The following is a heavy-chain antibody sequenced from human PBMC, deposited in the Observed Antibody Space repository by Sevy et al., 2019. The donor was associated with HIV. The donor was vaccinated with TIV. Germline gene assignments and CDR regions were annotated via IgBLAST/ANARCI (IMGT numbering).Heavy chain of an antibody. Sequence: SETLSLTCAVYGGSFSGYYWSWIRQPPGKGLEWIGEINHSGSTNYNPSLKSRVTISVDTSKNQFSLKLSSVTAADTAVYYCARLGRIDAFDIWGQRTMVTVSS. CDR1: GGSFSGYY. CDR2: INHSGST. CDR3: ARLGRIDAFDI. J-gene: IGHJ3*02. V-gene: IGHV4-34*01.